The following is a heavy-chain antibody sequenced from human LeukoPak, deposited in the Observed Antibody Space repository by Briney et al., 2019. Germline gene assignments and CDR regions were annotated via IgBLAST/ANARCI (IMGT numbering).Heavy chain of an antibody. Sequence: SETLSLTCTVSGGSISSYYWSWIRQPPGKGLEWIGYIYYSGSTNYNPSLKSRVTISVDTSKNQFSLKLSSVTAADTAVYYCARLPADLGVVREYYFDYWGQGTLVIVSS. J-gene: IGHJ4*02. D-gene: IGHD3-3*01. CDR1: GGSISSYY. CDR3: ARLPADLGVVREYYFDY. V-gene: IGHV4-59*08. CDR2: IYYSGST.